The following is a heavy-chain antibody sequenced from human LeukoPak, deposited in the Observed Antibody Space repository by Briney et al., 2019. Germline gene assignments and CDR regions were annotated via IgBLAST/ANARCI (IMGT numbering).Heavy chain of an antibody. CDR3: ARHAYYYDSSGYYYFDY. CDR1: GYSFTSYW. V-gene: IGHV5-10-1*01. Sequence: GESLKISCKGSGYSFTSYWISWVRQMPGKGLEWMGRIDPSDSYTNYSPSFQGHVTISADKSISTAYLQWSSLKASDTAMYYRARHAYYYDSSGYYYFDYWGQGTLVTVSS. J-gene: IGHJ4*02. CDR2: IDPSDSYT. D-gene: IGHD3-22*01.